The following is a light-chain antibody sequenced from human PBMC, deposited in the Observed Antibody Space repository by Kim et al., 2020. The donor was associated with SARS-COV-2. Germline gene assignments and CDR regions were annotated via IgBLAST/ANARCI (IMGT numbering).Light chain of an antibody. J-gene: IGLJ3*02. CDR2: DVR. Sequence: GQSITISCTGTSSDIGSYNSVSWFQQFPGKAPKIIIYDVRSRPSGVSSRFSGFKSGNTASLSISGLQAEDEADYYCSSYTTRTTWVFGGGTKVTVL. CDR1: SSDIGSYNS. V-gene: IGLV2-14*03. CDR3: SSYTTRTTWV.